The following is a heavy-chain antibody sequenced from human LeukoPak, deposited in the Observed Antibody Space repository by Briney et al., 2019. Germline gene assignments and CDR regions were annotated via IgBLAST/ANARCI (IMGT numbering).Heavy chain of an antibody. CDR3: ARDQVVTVSGNPPESYSYYYGMDV. CDR1: GYTFTNYY. Sequence: ASVKVSCKASGYTFTNYYMHWVRQAPGQGLEWMGMINPSGGSTSYAQKFQGRVTMTRDTSTSTVYMELSSLRSEDTAVYYCARDQVVTVSGNPPESYSYYYGMDVWGQGTTVTVSS. V-gene: IGHV1-46*01. D-gene: IGHD2/OR15-2a*01. CDR2: INPSGGST. J-gene: IGHJ6*02.